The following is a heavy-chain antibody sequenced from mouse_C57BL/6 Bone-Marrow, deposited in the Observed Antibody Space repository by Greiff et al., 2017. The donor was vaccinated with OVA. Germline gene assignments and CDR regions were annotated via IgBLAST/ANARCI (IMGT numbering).Heavy chain of an antibody. V-gene: IGHV1-69*01. D-gene: IGHD2-4*01. CDR3: ARYDYEDYYYAMDY. Sequence: VQLQQPGAELVMPGASVKLSCKASGYTFTSYWMHWVKQRPGQGLEWIGEIDPSDSYTNYNQKFKGKSTLTVDKSSSTAYMQLSSLTSEDSAVYACARYDYEDYYYAMDYWGQGTSVTVSS. J-gene: IGHJ4*01. CDR1: GYTFTSYW. CDR2: IDPSDSYT.